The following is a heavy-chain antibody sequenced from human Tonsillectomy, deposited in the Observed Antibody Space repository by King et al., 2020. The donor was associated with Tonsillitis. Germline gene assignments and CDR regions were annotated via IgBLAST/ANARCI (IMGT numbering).Heavy chain of an antibody. Sequence: VQLVESGGGVVQPGRSLRLSCAASVFTFSRCGMHWVRQSPGKGLEWVAAISYDGNYQHYADSVKGRFIISRDNSKNTLYLQMNSLRPEDTAVYYCAKDFDYSNSYYYGMDVWGQGTTVTVSS. J-gene: IGHJ6*02. CDR3: AKDFDYSNSYYYGMDV. CDR1: VFTFSRCG. V-gene: IGHV3-30*18. CDR2: ISYDGNYQ. D-gene: IGHD4-11*01.